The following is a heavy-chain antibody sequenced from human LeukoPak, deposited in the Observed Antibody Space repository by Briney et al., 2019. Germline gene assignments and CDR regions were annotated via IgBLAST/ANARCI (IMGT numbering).Heavy chain of an antibody. J-gene: IGHJ4*02. D-gene: IGHD2-21*01. CDR2: ISDSGTT. Sequence: GESLSLSCAASGFTLSSYAMSWFRQAPGKELEWVSAISDSGTTYHADSVKGRFTISRDSSKNTLFLQMNRLRPEDAAVYYCAKAPVTTCRGAYCYPFDYWGQGTLVTVSS. V-gene: IGHV3-23*01. CDR1: GFTLSSYA. CDR3: AKAPVTTCRGAYCYPFDY.